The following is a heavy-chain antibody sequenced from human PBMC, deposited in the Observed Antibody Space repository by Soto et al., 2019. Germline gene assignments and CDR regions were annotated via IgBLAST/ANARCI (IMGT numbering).Heavy chain of an antibody. J-gene: IGHJ4*02. CDR2: IHDTGYT. V-gene: IGHV4-28*01. Sequence: QVQLQESGPGLVKPSDTLSLTCGVSGSSISNDNWWVWIRQPPGKGLEWIGYIHDTGYTYSNPALKSRLSMSVDTSKNQFSLRLSSVTAVDTAVYYCATKDNGKYFFDSWGQGALVTVSS. CDR1: GSSISNDNW. CDR3: ATKDNGKYFFDS. D-gene: IGHD1-26*01.